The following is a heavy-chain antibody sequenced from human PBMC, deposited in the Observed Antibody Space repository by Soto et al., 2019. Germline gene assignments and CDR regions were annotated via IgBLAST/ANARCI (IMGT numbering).Heavy chain of an antibody. CDR1: GFSFSNFA. V-gene: IGHV3-23*01. J-gene: IGHJ5*02. CDR2: IRGSGAES. D-gene: IGHD1-26*01. CDR3: ARSEGADGVVWFDT. Sequence: EVQLLQSGGDLVQPGGSLRVSCVASGFSFSNFAMSWVRQAPGKGLEWVSGIRGSGAESHYADSVRGRFTISRDNSKNAVALEMHILNVGDTAVYYCARSEGADGVVWFDTWGQGTLVTVAS.